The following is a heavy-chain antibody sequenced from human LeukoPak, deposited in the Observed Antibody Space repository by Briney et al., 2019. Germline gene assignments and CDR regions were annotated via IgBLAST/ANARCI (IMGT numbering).Heavy chain of an antibody. CDR3: ARDNSSSWYCFDY. D-gene: IGHD6-13*01. V-gene: IGHV3-74*01. CDR2: INSDGSST. J-gene: IGHJ4*02. CDR1: GFTFRSYW. Sequence: GGSLRLSCAASGFTFRSYWMHWVRQAPGKGLVWVSRINSDGSSTSYADSVTGRFTISRANAKNTLYLQMNSLRAEDTAVYYCARDNSSSWYCFDYWGQGTLVTVSS.